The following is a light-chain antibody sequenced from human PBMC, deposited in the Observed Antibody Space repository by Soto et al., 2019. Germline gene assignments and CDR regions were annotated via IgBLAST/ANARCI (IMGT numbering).Light chain of an antibody. V-gene: IGKV1-39*01. Sequence: DIQMTQSPSSLSASVGDSVTITCRASQSISNYLNWYQQKPGKAPKLLIYTASSLQSEVPSRFSGSGSGTDFTVTISSLEPEDFATYYCQQSYSTPYTFGQGTKLEIK. CDR2: TAS. CDR1: QSISNY. CDR3: QQSYSTPYT. J-gene: IGKJ2*01.